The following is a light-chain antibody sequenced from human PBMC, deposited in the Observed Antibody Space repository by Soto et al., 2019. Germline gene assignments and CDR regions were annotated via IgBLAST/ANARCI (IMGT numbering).Light chain of an antibody. CDR3: AAWDDRVNGVV. CDR1: SSNIGTNS. CDR2: SDN. V-gene: IGLV1-44*01. J-gene: IGLJ2*01. Sequence: QSVLTQPPSASGTPGQRVTLSCSGSSSNIGTNSVNWYQHLPGTAPKLLISSDNERPSGVSDRFSGSKSGTSASLAISGLQSEDEADYFCAAWDDRVNGVVFGGGTKLTVL.